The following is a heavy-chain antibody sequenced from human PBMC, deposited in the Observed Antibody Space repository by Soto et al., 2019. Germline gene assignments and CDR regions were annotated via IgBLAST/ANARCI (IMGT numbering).Heavy chain of an antibody. CDR1: GGTFSSYA. CDR2: IIPIFGTA. CDR3: AREEVTMVRGGYYYGMDV. V-gene: IGHV1-69*13. D-gene: IGHD3-10*01. Sequence: ASVKVSFKASGGTFSSYAISWVRQAPGQGLEWMGGIIPIFGTANYAQKFQGRVTITADESTSTAYMELSSLRSEDTAVYYCAREEVTMVRGGYYYGMDVWGQGTTVTVSS. J-gene: IGHJ6*02.